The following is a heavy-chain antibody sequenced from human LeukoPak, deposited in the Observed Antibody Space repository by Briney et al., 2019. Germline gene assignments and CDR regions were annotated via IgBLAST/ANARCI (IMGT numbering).Heavy chain of an antibody. CDR3: ARVAGHSNIGGAFEI. CDR2: IYPGDSDT. D-gene: IGHD4-11*01. CDR1: GYSFTSYW. Sequence: GGTLKISCKGSGYSFTSYWIGWVRHMTGKGLEWMGTIYPGDSDTRYSPSFQGQVTISAEKTISTAYLQWSSLLASDTTTYYCARVAGHSNIGGAFEIWGQGTLVTVSS. J-gene: IGHJ4*02. V-gene: IGHV5-51*01.